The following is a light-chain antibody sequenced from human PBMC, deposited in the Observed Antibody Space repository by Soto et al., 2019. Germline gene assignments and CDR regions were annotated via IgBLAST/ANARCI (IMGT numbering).Light chain of an antibody. CDR3: QQLNSYPRT. CDR1: QGISSY. V-gene: IGKV1-9*01. Sequence: IQFTHSPLSPVASVGDKVTHSCRASQGISSYLAWYQQKPGKAPKLLIYAASTLQSGVPSRFSGSGSGTDFTLTISSLQPEDFATYYCQQLNSYPRTFGGGTKVDIK. CDR2: AAS. J-gene: IGKJ4*01.